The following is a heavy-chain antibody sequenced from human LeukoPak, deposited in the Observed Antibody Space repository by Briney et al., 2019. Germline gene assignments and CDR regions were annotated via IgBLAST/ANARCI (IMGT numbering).Heavy chain of an antibody. D-gene: IGHD3-3*01. V-gene: IGHV4-39*01. CDR1: GASISSSGYY. Sequence: PSETLSLTCTVSGASISSSGYYWGWIRQPPGRGLEWIGGISYSGSTYYNPSLKSRVTISVDTSKNQFSLRLSSVTAADTAVYYCARHRGDRWSGSFYYYYMDVWGKGTTVTVSS. CDR3: ARHRGDRWSGSFYYYYMDV. J-gene: IGHJ6*03. CDR2: ISYSGST.